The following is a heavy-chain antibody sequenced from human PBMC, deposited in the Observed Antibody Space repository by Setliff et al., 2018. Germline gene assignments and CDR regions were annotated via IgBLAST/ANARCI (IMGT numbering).Heavy chain of an antibody. J-gene: IGHJ5*02. Sequence: ASVKVSCKASGYTFTRYGISWVRQAPGQGLEWMGWISAYNGNTNYAQKLQGRVTMTTDTSTSTAYMVLRSLRSDDTAVYYCARVNPTMITFGGVIVIWFDPWGQGTLVTVPQ. D-gene: IGHD3-16*02. V-gene: IGHV1-18*01. CDR3: ARVNPTMITFGGVIVIWFDP. CDR2: ISAYNGNT. CDR1: GYTFTRYG.